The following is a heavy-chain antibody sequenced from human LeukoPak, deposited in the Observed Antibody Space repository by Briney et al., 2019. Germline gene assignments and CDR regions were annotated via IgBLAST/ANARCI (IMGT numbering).Heavy chain of an antibody. CDR3: ARGANWGSPDY. D-gene: IGHD7-27*01. V-gene: IGHV4-59*01. J-gene: IGHJ4*02. CDR2: IYYSGTT. CDR1: GGSISTYY. Sequence: SETLSLTCTVSGGSISTYYWSWIRQPPGKGLEWIGCIYYSGTTSYNPSLKSRVTISLDTSKNQFSLKLSSVTAADTAVYYCARGANWGSPDYWGQGTLVTVSS.